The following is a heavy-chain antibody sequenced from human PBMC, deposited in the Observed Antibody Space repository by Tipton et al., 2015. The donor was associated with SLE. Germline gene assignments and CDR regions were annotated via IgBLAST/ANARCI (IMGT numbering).Heavy chain of an antibody. D-gene: IGHD2-8*01. Sequence: TLSLTCTVSSGSISTNYWIWIRQPPGKGLEWVGYISDGGDTNYNPSLKSRVTISIDPAKNQFSLKLTSVTAADTAVYYCARGMLTWRGAIVGVDVWGQGTTVNVSS. CDR2: ISDGGDT. V-gene: IGHV4-59*08. CDR3: ARGMLTWRGAIVGVDV. CDR1: SGSISTNY. J-gene: IGHJ6*02.